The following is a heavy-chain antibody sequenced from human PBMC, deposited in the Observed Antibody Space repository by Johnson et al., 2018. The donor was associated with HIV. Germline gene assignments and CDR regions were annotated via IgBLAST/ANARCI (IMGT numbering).Heavy chain of an antibody. CDR1: EFAFSSYD. D-gene: IGHD7-27*01. J-gene: IGHJ3*01. CDR3: ARENWGAFDL. V-gene: IGHV3-13*01. Sequence: VHLVESGGGLVQPGGSLRLPCAASEFAFSSYDMHWVRQAPGKGLEWVSSIGTAGDTYYSGSVKGRFTISRENAKNSLYLQMNSLRAGDTAVYYCARENWGAFDLWDQGTMVTVSS. CDR2: IGTAGDT.